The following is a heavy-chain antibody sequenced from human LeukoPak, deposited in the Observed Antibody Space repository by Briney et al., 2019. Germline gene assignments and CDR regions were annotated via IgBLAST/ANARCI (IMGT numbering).Heavy chain of an antibody. D-gene: IGHD3-22*01. CDR1: GFTFSSYA. V-gene: IGHV3-23*01. J-gene: IGHJ4*02. CDR2: ISGSDGST. Sequence: GGSLRLSCAASGFTFSSYAMSWVRQAPGKGLEWVSGISGSDGSTNYADSVKGRFTISRDNSKNTLYLQMGSLRAEDMAVYYCARAYYDSSGYYYFDYWGQGTLVTVSS. CDR3: ARAYYDSSGYYYFDY.